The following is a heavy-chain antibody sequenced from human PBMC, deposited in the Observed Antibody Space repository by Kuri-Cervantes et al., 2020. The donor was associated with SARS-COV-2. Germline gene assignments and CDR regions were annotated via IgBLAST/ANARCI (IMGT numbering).Heavy chain of an antibody. D-gene: IGHD2-2*01. J-gene: IGHJ4*02. CDR1: GFTFSSYA. CDR3: ARDTPDCGSNTCSDF. Sequence: GGSLRLTCAASGFTFSSYAMHWVRQAPGKGLEWVSSISSISSFIYSADAVKGRFTISRDNAKNSLYLQMNSRRAEDTAVYFCARDTPDCGSNTCSDFWGQGTLVTVSS. V-gene: IGHV3-21*01. CDR2: ISSISSFI.